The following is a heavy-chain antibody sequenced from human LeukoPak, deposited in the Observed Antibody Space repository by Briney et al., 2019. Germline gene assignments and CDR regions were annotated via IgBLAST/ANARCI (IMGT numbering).Heavy chain of an antibody. Sequence: GGSLRLSCAASGFTFSSYWMSWVRQAPGKGLEWVANIKQDGSEKYYVDSVKGRFTISRDNAKNSLYLQMNSLRAEDTAVYYCARGPHEIVVVTVLGDWFDPWGQGTLVTVSS. J-gene: IGHJ5*02. CDR1: GFTFSSYW. V-gene: IGHV3-7*01. CDR3: ARGPHEIVVVTVLGDWFDP. D-gene: IGHD3-22*01. CDR2: IKQDGSEK.